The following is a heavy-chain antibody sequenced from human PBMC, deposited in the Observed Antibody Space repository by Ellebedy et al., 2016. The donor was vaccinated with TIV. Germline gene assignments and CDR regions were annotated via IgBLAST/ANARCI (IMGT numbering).Heavy chain of an antibody. Sequence: GESLKISCAASGFTFNTYGMHWVRQAPGKGLEWVAFIRYDGSFKDYADSVKGRFTISRDNSKNALYLQMNSLRTEDTAVLYCAKDGQWLVRGAIDSWGQGTLVTVSS. CDR1: GFTFNTYG. D-gene: IGHD6-19*01. J-gene: IGHJ4*02. CDR2: IRYDGSFK. V-gene: IGHV3-30*02. CDR3: AKDGQWLVRGAIDS.